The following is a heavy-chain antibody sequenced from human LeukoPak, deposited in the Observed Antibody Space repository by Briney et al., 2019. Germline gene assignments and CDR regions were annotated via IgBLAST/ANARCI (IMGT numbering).Heavy chain of an antibody. D-gene: IGHD1-1*01. CDR3: ARHETGPYFDY. CDR2: IYPGDSDT. Sequence: GESLKISCKGSGYSFTSYWIGWVRQLPGKGLECMGIIYPGDSDTRYSPSFQGQVTISADKSISTAYLQWSSLKASDTAIYYCARHETGPYFDYWGQGTLVTVSS. CDR1: GYSFTSYW. V-gene: IGHV5-51*01. J-gene: IGHJ4*02.